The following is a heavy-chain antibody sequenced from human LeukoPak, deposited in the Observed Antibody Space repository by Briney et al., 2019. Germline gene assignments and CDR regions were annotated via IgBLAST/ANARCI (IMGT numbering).Heavy chain of an antibody. Sequence: HPGRSLRLSCAASGFTFSSYAMHWARQAPGKGLEWVAVISYDGSNKYYADSVKGRFTISRDNSKNTLYLQMNSLRAEDTAVYYCARDSPAAGTGGYFDYWGQGTLVTVSS. D-gene: IGHD6-13*01. CDR3: ARDSPAAGTGGYFDY. CDR2: ISYDGSNK. V-gene: IGHV3-30-3*01. J-gene: IGHJ4*02. CDR1: GFTFSSYA.